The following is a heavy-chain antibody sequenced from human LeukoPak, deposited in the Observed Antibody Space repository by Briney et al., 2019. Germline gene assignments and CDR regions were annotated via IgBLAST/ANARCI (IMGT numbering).Heavy chain of an antibody. CDR2: IYYSGSN. D-gene: IGHD2-21*02. CDR1: GGPISSYY. CDR3: ARTFYCGGDCYSYYYYCYMDV. J-gene: IGHJ6*03. Sequence: SETLSLTCTVSGGPISSYYWSWIRQPPGKGLEWIGYIYYSGSNSYNPSLKSRVTISVETSKNQFSLKLSSVTAADTAVYYCARTFYCGGDCYSYYYYCYMDVWGKGTTVTVSS. V-gene: IGHV4-59*01.